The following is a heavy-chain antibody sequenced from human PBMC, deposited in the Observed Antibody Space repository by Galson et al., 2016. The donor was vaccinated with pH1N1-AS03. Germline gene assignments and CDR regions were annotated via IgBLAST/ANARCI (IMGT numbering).Heavy chain of an antibody. J-gene: IGHJ4*02. CDR1: GGSMCSSSYY. D-gene: IGHD1-1*01. Sequence: SETLSLTCSVSGGSMCSSSYYWGWVRQPPGRGLEWIGSISLSGSTYYSASLKSRVTISIDKSKNQFSLKLKSVTAADTAVYFCAMDTTTWMRFDYWGQGSLGLVSS. CDR2: ISLSGST. CDR3: AMDTTTWMRFDY. V-gene: IGHV4-39*07.